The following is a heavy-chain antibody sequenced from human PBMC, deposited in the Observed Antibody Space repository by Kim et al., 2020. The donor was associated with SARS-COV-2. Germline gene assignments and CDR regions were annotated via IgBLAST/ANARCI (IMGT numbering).Heavy chain of an antibody. CDR3: ARRGSGYSYGPHFDY. J-gene: IGHJ4*02. D-gene: IGHD5-18*01. Sequence: PSLKSRVTISVDTSKNQFSLKLSSVTAADTAVYYCARRGSGYSYGPHFDYWGQGTLVTVSS. V-gene: IGHV4-31*02.